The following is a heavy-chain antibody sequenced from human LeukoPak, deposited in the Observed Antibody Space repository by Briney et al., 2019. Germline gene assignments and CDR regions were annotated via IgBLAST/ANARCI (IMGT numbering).Heavy chain of an antibody. CDR1: GFTFSSYG. D-gene: IGHD6-19*01. V-gene: IGHV3-30*02. Sequence: PGGSLRLSCAASGFTFSSYGMHWVRQAPGKGLEWVAFIRYDGSNKYYADSVKGRFTISRDNSKNTLYLQMNSLRAEDTAVYYCARGERQWLKAFDIWGQGTMVTVSS. CDR2: IRYDGSNK. CDR3: ARGERQWLKAFDI. J-gene: IGHJ3*02.